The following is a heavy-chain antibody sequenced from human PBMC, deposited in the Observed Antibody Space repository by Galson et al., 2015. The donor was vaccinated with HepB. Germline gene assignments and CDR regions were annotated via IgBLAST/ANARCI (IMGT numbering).Heavy chain of an antibody. J-gene: IGHJ6*02. Sequence: SLRLSCAASGFTFSSYGMHWVRQAPGKGLEWVAVISYDGSNKYYADSVKGRFTISRDNSKNTLYLQMNSLRAEDTAVYYCAKESRYSSGWYSVNRYHHYGMDVWGQGTTVTVSS. CDR3: AKESRYSSGWYSVNRYHHYGMDV. CDR2: ISYDGSNK. D-gene: IGHD6-19*01. CDR1: GFTFSSYG. V-gene: IGHV3-30*18.